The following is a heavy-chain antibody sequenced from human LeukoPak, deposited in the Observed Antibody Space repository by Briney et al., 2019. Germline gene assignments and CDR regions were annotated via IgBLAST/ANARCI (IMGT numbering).Heavy chain of an antibody. CDR3: AREQGRDGYIRFDY. D-gene: IGHD5-24*01. Sequence: ASVKVSCKASGGTFSSYAISWVRQAPGRGLEWMGGIIPIFGTANYAQKFQGRVTITADESTSTAYMELSSLRSEDTAVYYCAREQGRDGYIRFDYWGQGTLVTVSS. J-gene: IGHJ4*02. V-gene: IGHV1-69*13. CDR2: IIPIFGTA. CDR1: GGTFSSYA.